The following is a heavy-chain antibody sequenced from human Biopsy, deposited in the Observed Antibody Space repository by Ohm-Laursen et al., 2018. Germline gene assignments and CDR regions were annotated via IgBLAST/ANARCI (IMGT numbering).Heavy chain of an antibody. V-gene: IGHV4-38-2*01. J-gene: IGHJ4*02. CDR1: GYSISSDYR. CDR2: IFKGGNN. D-gene: IGHD6-19*01. Sequence: SDTLSLTCAVSGYSISSDYRWGWIRQAPGKTLEWLGKIFKGGNNHYNPSLRSRLIISIDTPKHQLSLMMSSVSGAGTAVFFCARVGSGWAPFDKWGPGTLVTVSS. CDR3: ARVGSGWAPFDK.